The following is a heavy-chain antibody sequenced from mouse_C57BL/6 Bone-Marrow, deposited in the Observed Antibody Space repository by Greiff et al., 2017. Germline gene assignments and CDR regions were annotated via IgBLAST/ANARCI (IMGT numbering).Heavy chain of an antibody. CDR1: GFNIKDDY. CDR3: TTSCYYGNPYYFDY. Sequence: VQLQQSGAELVRPGASVKLSCTASGFNIKDDYMHWVKQRPEQGLEWIGWIDPENGDTEYASKFQGKATITADTSSNTAYLQLSSLTSEDTAVYYCTTSCYYGNPYYFDYWGQGTTLTVSS. D-gene: IGHD2-1*01. V-gene: IGHV14-4*01. J-gene: IGHJ2*01. CDR2: IDPENGDT.